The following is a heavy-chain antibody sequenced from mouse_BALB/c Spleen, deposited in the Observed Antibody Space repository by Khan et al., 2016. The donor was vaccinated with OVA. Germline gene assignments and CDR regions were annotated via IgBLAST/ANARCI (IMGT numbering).Heavy chain of an antibody. Sequence: EVQFQESGPGLVKPSQSLSLTCTVTGYSITSDYAWNWIRQFPGNKLEWMGYISYSGRTSYNPSLKSRISITRDTSKNQFFLQLNSVTTEDTATYYCARSVTITTVVATDFDYWGQGTTLTVSS. V-gene: IGHV3-2*02. D-gene: IGHD1-1*01. CDR1: GYSITSDYA. CDR3: ARSVTITTVVATDFDY. CDR2: ISYSGRT. J-gene: IGHJ2*01.